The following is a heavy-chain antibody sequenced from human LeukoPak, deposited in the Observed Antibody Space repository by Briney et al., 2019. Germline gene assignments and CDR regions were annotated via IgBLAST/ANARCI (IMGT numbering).Heavy chain of an antibody. CDR3: ARDRWTQLWSTDNTDAFDI. CDR1: GFTFSDYY. J-gene: IGHJ3*02. Sequence: GGSLRLSCAASGFTFSDYYMSWIRQAPGKGLEWVSYISSSSSYTNYADSVKGRFTISRDNAKNSLYLQMNSLRAEDTAVYYCARDRWTQLWSTDNTDAFDIWGQGTMVTVSS. CDR2: ISSSSSYT. V-gene: IGHV3-11*06. D-gene: IGHD5-18*01.